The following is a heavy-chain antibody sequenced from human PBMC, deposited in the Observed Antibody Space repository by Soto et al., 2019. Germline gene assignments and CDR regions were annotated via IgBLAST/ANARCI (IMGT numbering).Heavy chain of an antibody. D-gene: IGHD2-15*01. CDR2: IIPIFGTA. J-gene: IGHJ3*02. V-gene: IGHV1-69*01. CDR1: GGTFSSYA. Sequence: QVQLVQSGAEVKKPGSSVKVSCKASGGTFSSYAISWVRQAPGQGLEWMGGIIPIFGTANYAQKFQGRVTITADESTSTDYMELSSLRSEDTGVYYCARLKYCSGGSGYSGDAFDIWGQGTMVTVSS. CDR3: ARLKYCSGGSGYSGDAFDI.